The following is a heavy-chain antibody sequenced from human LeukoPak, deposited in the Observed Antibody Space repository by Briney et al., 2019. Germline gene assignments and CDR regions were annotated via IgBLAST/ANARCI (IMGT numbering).Heavy chain of an antibody. Sequence: SETLSLTCTVSGASTSAYYWSWIRQPPGKGLEWIGYSYSGGNANYNPSLKTRVTISIDTSENQFSLRLTSVTTADTAVYFCAHSKRGGGYYINAFAVWGQGTLVTISS. D-gene: IGHD1-26*01. J-gene: IGHJ3*01. CDR1: GASTSAYY. CDR2: SYSGGNA. V-gene: IGHV4-59*01. CDR3: AHSKRGGGYYINAFAV.